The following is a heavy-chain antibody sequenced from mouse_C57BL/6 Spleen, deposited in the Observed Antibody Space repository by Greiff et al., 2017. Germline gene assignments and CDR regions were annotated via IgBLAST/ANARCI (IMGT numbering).Heavy chain of an antibody. CDR1: GFTFTDYY. V-gene: IGHV7-3*01. CDR3: ARYSYGSSYDWYFDV. D-gene: IGHD1-1*01. CDR2: IRNKANGYTT. Sequence: EVQRVESGGGLVQPGGSLSLSCAASGFTFTDYYMSWVRQPPGKALEWLGFIRNKANGYTTEYSASVKGRFTISRDNSQSILYLQMNALRAEDRATYYCARYSYGSSYDWYFDVWGTGTTVTVSS. J-gene: IGHJ1*03.